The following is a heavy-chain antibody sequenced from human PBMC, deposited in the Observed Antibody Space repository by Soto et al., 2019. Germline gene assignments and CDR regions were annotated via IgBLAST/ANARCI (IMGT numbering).Heavy chain of an antibody. CDR1: GDSISSKNDY. J-gene: IGHJ2*01. Sequence: PSDALSLTCTVSGDSISSKNDYWSWIRQPPGEGLAWIGLISYSGTTSYSPSLKSRVAVSLDTSKYQFSLSLSSVTAAATTVDFCSRRARDTYGFDPFGQDPLVTVSS. CDR2: ISYSGTT. D-gene: IGHD1-26*01. CDR3: SRRARDTYGFDP. V-gene: IGHV4-30-4*02.